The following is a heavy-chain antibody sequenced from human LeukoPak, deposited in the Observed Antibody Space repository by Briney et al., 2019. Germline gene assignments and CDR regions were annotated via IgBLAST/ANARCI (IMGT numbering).Heavy chain of an antibody. D-gene: IGHD4-17*01. CDR1: GFTFSSYG. V-gene: IGHV3-23*01. CDR2: ISGSGGST. CDR3: AKDLVTIYYYYMDV. J-gene: IGHJ6*03. Sequence: PGGSLRLSCAASGFTFSSYGMSWVRQAPGKGLEWVSAISGSGGSTYYADSVKGRFTISRDNSRNTLYLQMNSLRGEDTAVYYCAKDLVTIYYYYMDVWGKGTTVTISS.